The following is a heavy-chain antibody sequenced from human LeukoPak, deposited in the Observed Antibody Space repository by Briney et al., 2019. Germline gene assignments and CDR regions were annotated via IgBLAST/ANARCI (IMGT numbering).Heavy chain of an antibody. J-gene: IGHJ4*02. V-gene: IGHV4-34*01. CDR3: ASGSYRPPFDY. D-gene: IGHD3-16*02. CDR2: INHSGST. Sequence: SETLSLTCAVYGGSFSGYYWSWIRQPPGKGLEWIGEINHSGSTNYNPSLKSRVTISVDTSENQFSLKLSSVTAADTAVYYCASGSYRPPFDYWGQGTLVTVSS. CDR1: GGSFSGYY.